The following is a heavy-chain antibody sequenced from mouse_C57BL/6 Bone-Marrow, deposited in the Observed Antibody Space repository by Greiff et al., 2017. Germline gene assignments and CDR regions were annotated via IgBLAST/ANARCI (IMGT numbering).Heavy chain of an antibody. CDR3: ARTRGHSWYY. CDR2: IDPANGIT. CDR1: GFNIKNTY. J-gene: IGHJ2*01. V-gene: IGHV14-3*01. Sequence: SVAELVRPGASVKLSCTASGFNIKNTYMHWVKQRPEQGLEWIGRIDPANGITQYAPKFQGKAPITAYTSSNTAYLQLSRRTSEDTAIFYCARTRGHSWYYWGQGTTLTVSS.